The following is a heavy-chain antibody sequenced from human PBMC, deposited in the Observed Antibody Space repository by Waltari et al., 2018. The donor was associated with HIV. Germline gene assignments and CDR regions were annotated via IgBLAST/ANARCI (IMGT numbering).Heavy chain of an antibody. V-gene: IGHV1-3*01. CDR2: INSGNGNS. CDR1: GYNFTSYT. D-gene: IGHD3-16*01. Sequence: QVLLVQSGTEVKKPGASVTISCKASGYNFTSYTVHWVRQAPGRGLEWLGCINSGNGNSRYSPVFQDRLSSTIDISASTSYFVLSGLTSDETSVYFCARSGIVRGRSYELRAFWGQGT. CDR3: ARSGIVRGRSYELRAF. J-gene: IGHJ4*01.